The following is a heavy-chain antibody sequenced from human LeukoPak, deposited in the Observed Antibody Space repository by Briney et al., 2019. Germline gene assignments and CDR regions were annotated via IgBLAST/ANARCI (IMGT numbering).Heavy chain of an antibody. V-gene: IGHV3-30*18. CDR1: GFTFSSYG. CDR3: AKDHHYYDSSGYPDY. CDR2: ISYDGSNK. J-gene: IGHJ4*02. D-gene: IGHD3-22*01. Sequence: PGRSLRLSCAASGFTFSSYGMHWVRQAPGKGLEGVAVISYDGSNKYYADSVKGRFTISRDNSKNTLYLQMNSLRAEGAAVYYCAKDHHYYDSSGYPDYWGQGTLVTVSS.